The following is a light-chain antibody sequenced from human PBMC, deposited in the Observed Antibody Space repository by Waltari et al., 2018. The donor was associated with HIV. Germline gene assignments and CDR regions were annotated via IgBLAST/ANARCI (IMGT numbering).Light chain of an antibody. Sequence: IQVTQSPSYVSESVGGGVSISCRASQNIGRSLAWYQLKPGKAPKLLVYEASRLNDGVPARFHPTGSRSNFTLDINNLQSEDFAIYVCQQASSFPHTFG. J-gene: IGKJ2*01. CDR3: QQASSFPHT. CDR2: EAS. V-gene: IGKV1-12*01. CDR1: QNIGRS.